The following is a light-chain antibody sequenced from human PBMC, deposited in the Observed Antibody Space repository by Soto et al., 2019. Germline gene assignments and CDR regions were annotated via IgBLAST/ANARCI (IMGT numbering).Light chain of an antibody. Sequence: IQLTQSPSSLSASVGDRVTITCRASQGISSYLAWYQQKPGKAPKLLIYAASTLQSGVPSRFSGSGSGTDFTLTMSSRQPEDFATYYCQQLNSYPFTFGGGTKVEIK. CDR1: QGISSY. CDR3: QQLNSYPFT. CDR2: AAS. J-gene: IGKJ4*01. V-gene: IGKV1-9*01.